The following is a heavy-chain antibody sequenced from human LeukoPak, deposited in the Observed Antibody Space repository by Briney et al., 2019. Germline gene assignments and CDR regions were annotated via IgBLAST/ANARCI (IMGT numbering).Heavy chain of an antibody. CDR3: ARDDARPGSGYYN. Sequence: GGSLRLSCEASGFTFTTYSMTWVRQAPGKGLEWVSIISSGSSAIFSADALKGRFTISRDDAKNLLYLDMNSLRAEDTAVYYCARDDARPGSGYYNWGQGTLVTVSS. J-gene: IGHJ4*02. V-gene: IGHV3-21*01. CDR2: ISSGSSAI. CDR1: GFTFTTYS. D-gene: IGHD3-22*01.